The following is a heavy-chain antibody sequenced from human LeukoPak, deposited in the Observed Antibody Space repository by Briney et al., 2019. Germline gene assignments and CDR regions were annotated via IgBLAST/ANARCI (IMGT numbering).Heavy chain of an antibody. CDR3: ARVEDSVALAFDY. CDR2: ISGSGSTI. D-gene: IGHD4-23*01. Sequence: GGSLRLSCAASGFTFSTYNMNWVRQAPRKELEWVSYISGSGSTIYYADSVKGRFTISRDNAKNSLFLQMNSLRDEDTAVYYCARVEDSVALAFDYWGQGTPVTVSS. V-gene: IGHV3-48*02. CDR1: GFTFSTYN. J-gene: IGHJ4*02.